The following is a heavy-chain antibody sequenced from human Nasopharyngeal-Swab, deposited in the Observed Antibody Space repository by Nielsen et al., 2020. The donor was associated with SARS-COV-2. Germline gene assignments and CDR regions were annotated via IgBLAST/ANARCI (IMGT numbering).Heavy chain of an antibody. CDR1: GFIFSNYG. Sequence: GESLKISCAASGFIFSNYGMHWVRQAPGKGLEWVAVISYDGVNKYDADSVKGRFTISRDNSKDTLYLQMNSLRAEDTAVYYCVKGWYDILTGYYYWGQGTLVTVSS. CDR2: ISYDGVNK. D-gene: IGHD3-9*01. V-gene: IGHV3-30*18. CDR3: VKGWYDILTGYYY. J-gene: IGHJ4*02.